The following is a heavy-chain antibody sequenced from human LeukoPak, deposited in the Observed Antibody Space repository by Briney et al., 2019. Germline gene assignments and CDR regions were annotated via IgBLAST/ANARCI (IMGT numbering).Heavy chain of an antibody. CDR2: ISSSSSYI. J-gene: IGHJ4*02. Sequence: GGFLRLSCAASGFTFDSYTMNWVRQTPGKGLEWVSSISSSSSYIYYSDSVKGRFTISRDNAKNSLSLQMNSLRAEDTAVYYCARDHYYGSGSYGFDYWGQGTLVTVSS. CDR3: ARDHYYGSGSYGFDY. D-gene: IGHD3-10*01. CDR1: GFTFDSYT. V-gene: IGHV3-21*01.